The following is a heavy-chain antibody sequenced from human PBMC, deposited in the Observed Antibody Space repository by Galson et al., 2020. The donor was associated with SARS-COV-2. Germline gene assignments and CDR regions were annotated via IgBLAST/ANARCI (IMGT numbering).Heavy chain of an antibody. CDR2: ISYDGSNT. J-gene: IGHJ6*02. CDR3: VTGWLPYYYGMDV. CDR1: GFIFSSYG. Sequence: QLGESLKISCAASGFIFSSYGMHWVRQAPGKGLEWVAVISYDGSNTYYADSVKGRFTISRDNSKNTLYLQMNSLRAEDTAVYYCVTGWLPYYYGMDVWGQGTTVTVSS. V-gene: IGHV3-30*03. D-gene: IGHD5-12*01.